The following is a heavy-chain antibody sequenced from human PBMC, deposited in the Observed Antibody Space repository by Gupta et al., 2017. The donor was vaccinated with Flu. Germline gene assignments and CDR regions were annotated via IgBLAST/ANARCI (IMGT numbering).Heavy chain of an antibody. CDR3: ARLRGYSYGYADY. V-gene: IGHV4-39*01. CDR1: GGSISSDYSY. Sequence: QLQLQESGPGLVKPSETLSLICNVSGGSISSDYSYWAWIRQPPGQGLEGIGSIDHNGATHYRPSLKSRVTISVDTSRNQFSLKLTSVTAADTAVEYCARLRGYSYGYADYWGQGTRGTVSS. J-gene: IGHJ4*02. CDR2: IDHNGAT. D-gene: IGHD5-18*01.